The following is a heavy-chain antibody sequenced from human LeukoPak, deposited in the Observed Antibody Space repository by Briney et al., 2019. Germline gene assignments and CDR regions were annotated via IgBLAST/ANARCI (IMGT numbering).Heavy chain of an antibody. J-gene: IGHJ4*02. Sequence: GGSLRLSCAASGFTFSSYSMNWVRQAPAKGQELVSSISSSSSYIYYADSVKGRFTTSRDNAKNSLYLQMNSLRAEDTAVYYCARDGGTADPYFDYWGQGTLVTVSS. CDR2: ISSSSSYI. V-gene: IGHV3-21*01. CDR1: GFTFSSYS. D-gene: IGHD2-15*01. CDR3: ARDGGTADPYFDY.